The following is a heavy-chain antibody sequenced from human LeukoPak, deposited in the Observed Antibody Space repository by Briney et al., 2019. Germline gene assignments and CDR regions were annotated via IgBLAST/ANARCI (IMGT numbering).Heavy chain of an antibody. CDR3: GRQDSDTIFDYYYMDV. CDR2: IYPGDSET. CDR1: GYSFASYW. Sequence: GESLKTSWKGSGYSFASYWIGVVRQLPGKGLGLGGIIYPGDSETRSSPSFQGQVTISADKSISTAYLQWSSLKASDTAMYYCGRQDSDTIFDYYYMDVWGKGTTVTVSS. D-gene: IGHD3-3*01. V-gene: IGHV5-51*01. J-gene: IGHJ6*03.